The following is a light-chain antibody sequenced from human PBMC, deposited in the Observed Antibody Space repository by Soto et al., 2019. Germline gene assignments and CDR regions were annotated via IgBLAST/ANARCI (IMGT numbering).Light chain of an antibody. CDR3: QQYQSFSLT. CDR1: QVITNY. J-gene: IGKJ4*01. V-gene: IGKV1-33*01. Sequence: DIQLTQSASSLSASVGDRVTITCQASQVITNYLNWYQQKPGRAPKLLIYDISTLEIGVPSRFGGSGSGTHFTFTITGLQPEDIATYYCQQYQSFSLTFGGGTRVEVK. CDR2: DIS.